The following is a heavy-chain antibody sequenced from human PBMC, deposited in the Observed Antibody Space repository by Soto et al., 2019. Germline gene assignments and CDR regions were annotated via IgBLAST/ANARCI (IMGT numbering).Heavy chain of an antibody. J-gene: IGHJ6*02. V-gene: IGHV3-48*02. CDR1: GFTFSSYS. D-gene: IGHD6-19*01. CDR2: ISSSSSTI. CDR3: ARDLRIAVAGGWDYYGMDV. Sequence: GGSLRLSCAASGFTFSSYSMNWVRQALGKGLEWVSYISSSSSTIYYADSVKGRFTISRDNAKNSLYLQMSSLRDEDTAVYYCARDLRIAVAGGWDYYGMDVWGQGTTVTVSS.